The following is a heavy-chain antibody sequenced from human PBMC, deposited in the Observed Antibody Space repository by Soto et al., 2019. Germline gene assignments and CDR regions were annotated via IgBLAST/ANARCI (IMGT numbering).Heavy chain of an antibody. V-gene: IGHV3-21*01. CDR3: ARDRAPFCGGDCGLVDV. CDR1: GFNFNNFG. D-gene: IGHD2-21*02. Sequence: LRLSCAASGFNFNNFGMNWFRQAPGKGLEWVSSIRTSSTYIYYAESVKGRFTISRDNAKKSLYLEMNRLGVEDTAVYYCARDRAPFCGGDCGLVDVWGQGTSVTVSS. CDR2: IRTSSTYI. J-gene: IGHJ6*02.